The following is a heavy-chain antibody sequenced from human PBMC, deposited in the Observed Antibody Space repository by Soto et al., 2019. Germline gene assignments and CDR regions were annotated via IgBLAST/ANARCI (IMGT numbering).Heavy chain of an antibody. J-gene: IGHJ4*02. Sequence: EVQLVESGGGLVQPGGSLRLSCAASGFTFSRYWMSWVRQAPGKGLEWVANIKQDGSEKYYVDSVQGRFTISRDNAKNSRDRQMNRLSAEDTAVYSCARDLVRGVVDYWGQGTLVLVSS. CDR3: ARDLVRGVVDY. D-gene: IGHD3-10*01. CDR1: GFTFSRYW. CDR2: IKQDGSEK. V-gene: IGHV3-7*01.